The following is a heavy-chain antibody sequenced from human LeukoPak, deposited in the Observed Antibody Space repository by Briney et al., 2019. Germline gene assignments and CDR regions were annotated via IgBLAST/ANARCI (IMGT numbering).Heavy chain of an antibody. CDR2: IKEDGSEK. V-gene: IGHV3-7*01. CDR1: W. J-gene: IGHJ4*02. D-gene: IGHD6-13*01. CDR3: ASGRQLGY. Sequence: WMXXVXQAPXKGLEWVANIKEDGSEKYYVDSVKGRFTISRDNARNSLYLQMNSLRAEDTAVYYCASGRQLGYWGQGTLVTVSS.